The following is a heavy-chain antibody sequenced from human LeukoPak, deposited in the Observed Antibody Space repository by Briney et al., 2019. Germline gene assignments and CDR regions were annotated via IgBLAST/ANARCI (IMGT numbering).Heavy chain of an antibody. CDR2: ISGSGDNT. CDR3: AKDLPLEQQLVRGFDY. J-gene: IGHJ4*02. CDR1: GFTFSSYA. V-gene: IGHV3-23*01. Sequence: GGSLRLSCAASGFTFSSYAMSWVRQAPGKGLEWVSAISGSGDNTYYADSVKGRFTISRDNSKNTLYLQMNSLRAEDTAVYYCAKDLPLEQQLVRGFDYWGQGTLVTVSS. D-gene: IGHD6-13*01.